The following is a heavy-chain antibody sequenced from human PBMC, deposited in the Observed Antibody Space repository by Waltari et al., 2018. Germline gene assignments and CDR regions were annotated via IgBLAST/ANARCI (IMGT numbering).Heavy chain of an antibody. CDR2: ISHDGTKM. CDR3: AKHGEYSRSQGAFDL. J-gene: IGHJ3*01. D-gene: IGHD6-6*01. CDR1: GFNFSAYG. V-gene: IGHV3-30*18. Sequence: QVHLVESGGGVVQPGGSLGLSCAASGFNFSAYGMHWVRQAPGKGLEWMAVISHDGTKMYYADSVKGRFIISRDNSKNTLFLQASSLTAGDTAVYHCAKHGEYSRSQGAFDLWGQGTRVTVSS.